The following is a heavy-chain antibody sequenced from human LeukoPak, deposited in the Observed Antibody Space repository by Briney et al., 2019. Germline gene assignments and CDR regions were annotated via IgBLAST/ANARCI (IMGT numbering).Heavy chain of an antibody. CDR3: ARARIVGATRYFDY. CDR2: IFSGGST. V-gene: IGHV3-53*01. D-gene: IGHD1-26*01. CDR1: GFTVTSNY. Sequence: QPGGSLRLSCAASGFTVTSNYMSWVRQAPGKGLQWVSVIFSGGSTYYADSVRGRFTASRDNSMNTLFLQMNSLRADDTAVYYCARARIVGATRYFDYWGQGTLVTVSS. J-gene: IGHJ4*02.